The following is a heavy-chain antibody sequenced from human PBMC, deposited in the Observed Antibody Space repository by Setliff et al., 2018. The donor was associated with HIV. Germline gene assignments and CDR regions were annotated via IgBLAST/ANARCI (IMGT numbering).Heavy chain of an antibody. D-gene: IGHD3-10*01. CDR3: ARDPMRATNSLSYWFFDY. J-gene: IGHJ4*02. Sequence: PGGSLRLSCAVSGFTFSSYWMSWVRQAPGKGLEWVANIKQDGSEKYYVDSVTGRFTISRDNSKNSLHLQMNNLGAEDTAVYFCARDPMRATNSLSYWFFDYWGQGALVTVSS. V-gene: IGHV3-7*01. CDR1: GFTFSSYW. CDR2: IKQDGSEK.